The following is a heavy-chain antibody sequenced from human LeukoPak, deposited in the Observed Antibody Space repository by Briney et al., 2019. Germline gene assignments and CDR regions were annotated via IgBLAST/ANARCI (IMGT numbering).Heavy chain of an antibody. J-gene: IGHJ4*02. CDR2: ISYDGSNK. D-gene: IGHD5-18*01. Sequence: GGSLRLSCAASGFTFSSYSMNWVRQAPGKGLEWVAVISYDGSNKYYADSVKGRFTISRDNSKNTLYLQMNSLGAEDTAVYYCAKGIIQLWLRGGFDYWGQGTLVTVSS. CDR3: AKGIIQLWLRGGFDY. CDR1: GFTFSSYS. V-gene: IGHV3-30*18.